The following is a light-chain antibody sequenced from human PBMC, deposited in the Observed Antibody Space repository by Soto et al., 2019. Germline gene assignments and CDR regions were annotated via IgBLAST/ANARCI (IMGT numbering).Light chain of an antibody. CDR1: QSVSSN. J-gene: IGKJ1*01. CDR3: QQYNDWPLT. CDR2: GAF. Sequence: EIVMTQSPVTLSVSPGERVTLSCRASQSVSSNLAWYQQKPGQAPSLLTYGAFTRATGIPARFSGTGSGTEFTLTISSLQSEDFELYYCQQYNDWPLTFGQGTKVDIK. V-gene: IGKV3-15*01.